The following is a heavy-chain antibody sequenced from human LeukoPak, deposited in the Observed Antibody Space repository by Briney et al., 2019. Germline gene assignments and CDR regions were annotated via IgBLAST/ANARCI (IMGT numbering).Heavy chain of an antibody. V-gene: IGHV3-23*01. Sequence: GGSLRLSCAASGFTFTSVAMTWVRQAPGQGLEWVSTITGSDDATYYEDSVKGRFTISRDYSSNTVYLQMNSLRSEDTAIYYCAKGPQLYSGYHPNFWGQGTLVTVSS. D-gene: IGHD5-12*01. J-gene: IGHJ4*02. CDR3: AKGPQLYSGYHPNF. CDR2: ITGSDDAT. CDR1: GFTFTSVA.